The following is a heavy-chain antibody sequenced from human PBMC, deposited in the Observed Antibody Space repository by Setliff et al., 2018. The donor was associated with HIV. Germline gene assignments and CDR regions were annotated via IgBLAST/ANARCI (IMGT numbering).Heavy chain of an antibody. CDR3: AREAPDDHFDH. V-gene: IGHV1-46*01. Sequence: ASVKVSCKASGYTFTNYFVHWVRQAPGQGLEWMGMINPSSGQRSFAQKFQGRITVATATSTATSTGTVYMELSSLRSEDTAVYYCAREAPDDHFDHWGQGTLVTVSS. CDR2: INPSSGQR. D-gene: IGHD1-1*01. CDR1: GYTFTNYF. J-gene: IGHJ4*02.